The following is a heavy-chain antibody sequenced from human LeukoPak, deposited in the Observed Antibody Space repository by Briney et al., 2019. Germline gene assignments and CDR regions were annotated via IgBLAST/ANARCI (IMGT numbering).Heavy chain of an antibody. D-gene: IGHD1-1*01. CDR3: AKDLGVLRSGERHPDNWSDS. Sequence: GGSLRLSCAASGFTFSSYAMNWVRQAPGKGLVWVAVIWSDGSRKEYIDSVKDRFTVSRDNSKNTLYLQMNSLRAEDTALYFCAKDLGVLRSGERHPDNWSDSWGQGTLVTVSS. V-gene: IGHV3-33*06. CDR2: IWSDGSRK. J-gene: IGHJ5*01. CDR1: GFTFSSYA.